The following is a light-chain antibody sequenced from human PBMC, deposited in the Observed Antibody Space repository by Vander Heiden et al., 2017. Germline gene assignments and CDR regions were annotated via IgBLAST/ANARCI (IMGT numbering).Light chain of an antibody. V-gene: IGKV1-39*01. CDR1: QSISDF. CDR2: AAS. Sequence: DIQMPQSPSSLSASVGDRVTITCRASQSISDFLSWYQQKPGKAPKLLIYAASSLQSGVPSRFSGSGSGTDFIFTISSLQPEDFATYYCQQTYSSPPWTFGRGTKVEMK. CDR3: QQTYSSPPWT. J-gene: IGKJ1*01.